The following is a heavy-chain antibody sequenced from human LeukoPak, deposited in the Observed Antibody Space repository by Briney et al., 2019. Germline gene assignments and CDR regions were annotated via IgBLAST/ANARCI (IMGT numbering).Heavy chain of an antibody. CDR1: GFTVSSNY. Sequence: GGSLRLSCAASGFTVSSNYMSWVRQAPGKGLEWVSVIYSGGSTYYADSVKGRFTISRDNSKNTLYLQMNSLRAEDTAVYYCARVGGYSYGLGSFDIWGQGTMVTVSS. D-gene: IGHD5-18*01. V-gene: IGHV3-66*01. CDR3: ARVGGYSYGLGSFDI. J-gene: IGHJ3*02. CDR2: IYSGGST.